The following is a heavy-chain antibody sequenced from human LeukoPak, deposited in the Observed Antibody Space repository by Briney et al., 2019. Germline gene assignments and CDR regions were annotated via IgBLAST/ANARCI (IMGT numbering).Heavy chain of an antibody. V-gene: IGHV1-46*01. CDR3: ARGAADGSPGDY. J-gene: IGHJ4*02. CDR1: GYTFTSYY. CDR2: INPRGSST. D-gene: IGHD6-13*01. Sequence: ASVKVSCKASGYTFTSYYMHWVRQAPGQGLEWMGIINPRGSSTSYAQKFQGRVTMNRDTSTSTVYMELSSLRSEDTAVYYCARGAADGSPGDYWGQGTLVTVSS.